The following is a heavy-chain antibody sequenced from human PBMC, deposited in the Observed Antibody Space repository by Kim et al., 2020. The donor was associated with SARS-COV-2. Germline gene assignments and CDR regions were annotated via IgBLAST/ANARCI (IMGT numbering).Heavy chain of an antibody. V-gene: IGHV1-8*01. CDR1: GYTFTNKD. CDR3: ARGSEGAFDI. Sequence: ASVKVSCKTSGYTFTNKDINWVRQAPGQGLEWMGWMSPYSGHTGYAQKVQGRVTMTRNTSIATAYMELSSLRSDDTAVYYFARGSEGAFDIWGQGTVVTV. CDR2: MSPYSGHT. J-gene: IGHJ3*02.